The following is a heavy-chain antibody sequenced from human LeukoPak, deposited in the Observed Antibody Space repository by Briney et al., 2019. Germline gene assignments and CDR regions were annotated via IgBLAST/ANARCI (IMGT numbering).Heavy chain of an antibody. V-gene: IGHV4-61*01. D-gene: IGHD6-6*01. J-gene: IGHJ4*02. CDR2: IYYSGST. CDR1: GGSVSSGSYY. CDR3: ARDDASSSSFDY. Sequence: SETLSLTFTVPGGSVSSGSYYWSWIRQPPGKGLEWIGYIYYSGSTNYNPSLKSRVTISVDTSKSQFSLKLSSVTAADTAVYYCARDDASSSSFDYWGQGTLVTVSS.